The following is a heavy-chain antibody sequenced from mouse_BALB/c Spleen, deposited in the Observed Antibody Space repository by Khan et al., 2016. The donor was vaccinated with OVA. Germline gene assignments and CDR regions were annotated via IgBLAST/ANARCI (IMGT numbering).Heavy chain of an antibody. J-gene: IGHJ3*01. CDR3: ARGAFAY. V-gene: IGHV1S135*01. CDR2: IDPFNGGT. Sequence: VQLQQSGPELMKPGASVNISCKASGYSFTSYYTHWVRQSLGKSLVWMGYIDPFNGGTDYNQKFKGKATLTVDKSSSTAYMHFSSMTSDDSAVYYCARGAFAYWGQGTLVTVSA. CDR1: GYSFTSYY.